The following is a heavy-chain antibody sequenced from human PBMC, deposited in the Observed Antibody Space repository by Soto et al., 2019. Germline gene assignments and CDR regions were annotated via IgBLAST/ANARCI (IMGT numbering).Heavy chain of an antibody. Sequence: SETLSLTCSVSGASISSNHWCWIRQSPGKGLEYVGCMYDRVTTRYDPLFAGRVTISIDSSYNQFSLSLSSATAADTAVYYCARYRGDPTLAFDIWXQGTMVT. J-gene: IGHJ3*02. CDR3: ARYRGDPTLAFDI. D-gene: IGHD2-21*01. V-gene: IGHV4-59*01. CDR1: GASISSNH. CDR2: MYDRVTT.